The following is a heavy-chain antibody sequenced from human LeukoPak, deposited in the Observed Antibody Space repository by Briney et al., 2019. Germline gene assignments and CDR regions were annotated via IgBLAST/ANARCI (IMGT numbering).Heavy chain of an antibody. CDR2: ISSSGSTI. CDR1: RFTFSSYE. CDR3: AELGITMIGGV. J-gene: IGHJ6*04. V-gene: IGHV3-48*03. D-gene: IGHD3-10*02. Sequence: GGSLRLSCAASRFTFSSYEMNWVRQAPGKGLEWVSYISSSGSTIYYADSVKGRFTISRDNAKNSLYLQMNSLRAEDTAVYYCAELGITMIGGVWGEGTTVTISS.